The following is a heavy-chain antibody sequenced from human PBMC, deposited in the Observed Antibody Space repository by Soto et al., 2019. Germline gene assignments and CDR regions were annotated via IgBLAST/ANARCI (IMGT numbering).Heavy chain of an antibody. Sequence: GGSLRLSCAASGFTFSSYSMNWVRQAPGKGLEWVSYISSSSSTIYYADSVKGRFTISRDNAKNSLYLQMNSLRAEDTAVYYCASNKSTYIVAMVRSTHCAFDMCGQWRKV. J-gene: IGHJ3*02. CDR1: GFTFSSYS. D-gene: IGHD2-15*01. CDR2: ISSSSSTI. CDR3: ASNKSTYIVAMVRSTHCAFDM. V-gene: IGHV3-48*01.